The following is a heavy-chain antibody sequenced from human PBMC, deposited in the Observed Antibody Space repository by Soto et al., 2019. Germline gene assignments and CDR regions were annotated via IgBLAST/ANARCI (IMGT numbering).Heavy chain of an antibody. CDR3: ASLNFDILTGYYAFDL. CDR2: ISYSGST. J-gene: IGHJ3*01. V-gene: IGHV4-59*08. D-gene: IGHD3-9*01. Sequence: SETLSLTCTVSGGSISGYYWSLIRQSPEKGLEYIGYISYSGSTNYNPSLKSRVTTSLDTSKNQFSLKLSSVTAADTAIYYCASLNFDILTGYYAFDLWGQGTMVTVS. CDR1: GGSISGYY.